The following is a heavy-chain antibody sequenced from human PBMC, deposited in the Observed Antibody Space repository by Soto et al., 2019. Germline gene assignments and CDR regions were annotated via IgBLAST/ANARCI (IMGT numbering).Heavy chain of an antibody. CDR3: ARGIVPAAISPDYYYYMDV. J-gene: IGHJ6*03. Sequence: SETLSLTCAVYGGSFSGYYWSWIRQPPGKGLEWIGEINHSGSTNYNPSLKSRVTISVDTSKNQFSLKLTSVTAADTAVYNCARGIVPAAISPDYYYYMDVWGKGTTVTVSS. V-gene: IGHV4-34*01. CDR1: GGSFSGYY. CDR2: INHSGST. D-gene: IGHD2-2*01.